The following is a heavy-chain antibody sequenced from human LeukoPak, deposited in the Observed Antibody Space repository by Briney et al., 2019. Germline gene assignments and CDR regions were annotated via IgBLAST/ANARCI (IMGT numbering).Heavy chain of an antibody. CDR2: TIPIFGTA. CDR1: GGTFSSYA. J-gene: IGHJ3*02. D-gene: IGHD3-22*01. CDR3: AIKHYYDSSGYYYPWAFDI. V-gene: IGHV1-69*13. Sequence: SVKVSCKASGGTFSSYAISWVRQAPGQGLEWMGGTIPIFGTANYAQKFQGRVTITADESTSTAYMELSSLRSEDTAVYYCAIKHYYDSSGYYYPWAFDIWGQGTMVTVSS.